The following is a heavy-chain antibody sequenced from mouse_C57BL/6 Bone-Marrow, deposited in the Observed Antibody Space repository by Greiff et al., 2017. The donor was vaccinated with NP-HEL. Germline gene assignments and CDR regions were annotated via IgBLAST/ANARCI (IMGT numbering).Heavy chain of an antibody. J-gene: IGHJ3*01. CDR3: TRDYYGSSYPY. V-gene: IGHV14-4*01. CDR1: GFNIKDDY. D-gene: IGHD1-1*01. Sequence: VQLQQSGAELVRPGASVKLSCTASGFNIKDDYMHWVKQRPEQGLEWIGWIDPENGDTEYASKFQGKATITADTSSNKAYLQLSSLTSEDTAVYYCTRDYYGSSYPYWGQGTLVTVSA. CDR2: IDPENGDT.